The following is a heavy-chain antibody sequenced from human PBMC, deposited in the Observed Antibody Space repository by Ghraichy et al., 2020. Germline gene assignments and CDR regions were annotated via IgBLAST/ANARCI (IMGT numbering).Heavy chain of an antibody. D-gene: IGHD2-15*01. V-gene: IGHV4-34*01. CDR1: GGSFSGYY. CDR3: ARGNRYCSGGSCYHYYYYYGMDV. Sequence: SETLSLTCAVYGGSFSGYYWSWIRQPPGKGLEWIGEINHSGSTNYNPSLKSRVTISVDTSKNQFSLKLSSVTAADTAVYYCARGNRYCSGGSCYHYYYYYGMDVWGQGTTVTVSS. J-gene: IGHJ6*02. CDR2: INHSGST.